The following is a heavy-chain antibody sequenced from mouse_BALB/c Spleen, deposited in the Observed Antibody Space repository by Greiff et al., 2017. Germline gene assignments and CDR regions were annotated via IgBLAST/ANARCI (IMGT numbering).Heavy chain of an antibody. CDR1: GFTFSSYG. V-gene: IGHV5-6*01. D-gene: IGHD2-4*01. Sequence: EVQVVESGGDLVKPGGSLKLSCAASGFTFSSYGMSWVRQTPDKRLEWVATISSGGSYTYYPDSVKGRFTISRDNAKNTLYLQMSSLKSEDTAMYYCARQVITYFDYWGQGTTLTVSS. CDR3: ARQVITYFDY. CDR2: ISSGGSYT. J-gene: IGHJ2*01.